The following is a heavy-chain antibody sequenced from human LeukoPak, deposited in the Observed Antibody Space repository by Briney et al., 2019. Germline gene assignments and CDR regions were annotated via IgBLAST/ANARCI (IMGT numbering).Heavy chain of an antibody. J-gene: IGHJ3*02. CDR3: ASGLAVDDAFDI. CDR2: ISSSSSYI. Sequence: GGSLRLSCAASGFTFSSYSMNWVRQAPGKGLEWVSSISSSSSYIYYAVSVKGRFTISRDNAKNSLYLQMNSLRAEDTAVYYCASGLAVDDAFDIWGQGTMVSVSS. D-gene: IGHD4-23*01. V-gene: IGHV3-21*01. CDR1: GFTFSSYS.